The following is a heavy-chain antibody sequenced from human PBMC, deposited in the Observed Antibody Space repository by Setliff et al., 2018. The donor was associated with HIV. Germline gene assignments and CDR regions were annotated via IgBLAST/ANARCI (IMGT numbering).Heavy chain of an antibody. CDR1: GFTFSSYS. V-gene: IGHV3-48*04. Sequence: PGGSLRLSCAASGFTFSSYSMNWVRQAPGKGLDWVSYTSSSGATIYYADSVKGRFTIYRDNTKNSLYLQMNILRTEDTAVYYCARGQIGYGDYDLNWFDPWGQGTLVTVSS. J-gene: IGHJ5*02. CDR3: ARGQIGYGDYDLNWFDP. CDR2: TSSSGATI. D-gene: IGHD4-17*01.